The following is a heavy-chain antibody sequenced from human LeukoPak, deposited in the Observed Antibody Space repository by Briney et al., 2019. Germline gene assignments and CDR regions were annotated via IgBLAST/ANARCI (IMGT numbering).Heavy chain of an antibody. CDR3: AKGSSPSLTSSYDCYFDY. Sequence: GGTLRLSCAASGFTFSAYGMGWVRQAPGQGLEWVSGISANGSITFYARSVRGRFTISRDNPQNTLYLQMNSLRAEDTAVYYCAKGSSPSLTSSYDCYFDYWGQGTLVSVSS. V-gene: IGHV3-23*01. D-gene: IGHD5-18*01. CDR2: ISANGSIT. J-gene: IGHJ4*02. CDR1: GFTFSAYG.